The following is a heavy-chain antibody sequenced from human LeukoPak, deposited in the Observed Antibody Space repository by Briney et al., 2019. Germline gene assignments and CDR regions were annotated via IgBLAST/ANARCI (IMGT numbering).Heavy chain of an antibody. V-gene: IGHV1-8*02. CDR2: MNPNSGNT. J-gene: IGHJ5*02. CDR3: AREGGSIDWFDP. CDR1: GYTFTGYY. D-gene: IGHD3-16*01. Sequence: ASVKVSCKASGYTFTGYYMHWVRQAPGQGLEWMGWMNPNSGNTGYAQKFQGRVTMTRNTSISTAYMELSSLRSEDTAVYYCAREGGSIDWFDPWGQGTLVTVSS.